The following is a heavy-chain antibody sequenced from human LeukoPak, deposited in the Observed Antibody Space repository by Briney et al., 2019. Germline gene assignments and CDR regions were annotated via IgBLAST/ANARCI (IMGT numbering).Heavy chain of an antibody. Sequence: GGSLRLSCAASGFTFSSYAMSWVRQAPGKGLEWVSAISGSGGSTYYADSVKGRFTISRDNSKNTLYLQMNSLRAEDTAVYYCAKGSGSLSSYYYHMDVWGKGTTVTVSS. CDR1: GFTFSSYA. CDR2: ISGSGGST. V-gene: IGHV3-23*01. J-gene: IGHJ6*03. CDR3: AKGSGSLSSYYYHMDV. D-gene: IGHD1-26*01.